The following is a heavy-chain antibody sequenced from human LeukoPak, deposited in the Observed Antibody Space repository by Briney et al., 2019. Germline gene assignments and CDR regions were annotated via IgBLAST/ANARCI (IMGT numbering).Heavy chain of an antibody. V-gene: IGHV5-51*01. J-gene: IGHJ4*02. D-gene: IGHD3-3*01. CDR2: IYPGDSDT. CDR3: ARQNDFRLDY. CDR1: GYTFSSYW. Sequence: GESLRISCKGSGYTFSSYWIGWVRQMPGKGLEWMGIIYPGDSDTRYSPSLQGQVTISVDTSIGTAYLQWSSLRASDTAIYYCARQNDFRLDYWGQGTLVTVSS.